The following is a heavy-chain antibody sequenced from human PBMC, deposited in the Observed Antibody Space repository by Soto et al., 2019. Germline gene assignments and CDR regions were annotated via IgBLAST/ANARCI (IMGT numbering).Heavy chain of an antibody. CDR1: GGSISNAAYS. CDR2: IYPSGMP. V-gene: IGHV4-30-2*01. Sequence: PSETLSLTCTVSGGSISNAAYSWSWIRQPPGKGLEWIGYIYPSGMPFYNPSLRSRVTISIDRSNDQFSLNLKSVTAADTAVYYCARERGGYGIFDSCGQGTLVTVS. J-gene: IGHJ4*02. CDR3: ARERGGYGIFDS. D-gene: IGHD5-18*01.